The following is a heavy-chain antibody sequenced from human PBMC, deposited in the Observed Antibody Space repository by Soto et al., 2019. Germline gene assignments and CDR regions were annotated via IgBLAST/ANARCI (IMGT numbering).Heavy chain of an antibody. V-gene: IGHV3-30*18. D-gene: IGHD4-17*01. CDR3: ANLRGY. J-gene: IGHJ4*02. CDR2: ISYDGSNK. CDR1: GFTFSSYG. Sequence: QVQLVESGGGVVQPGRSLRLSCAASGFTFSSYGMHWVRQAPGKGLEWVAVISYDGSNKYYADSVKGRFTISRDNSKNTLYLQMNSLRAEDTAVYYWANLRGYWGQGTLVTVSS.